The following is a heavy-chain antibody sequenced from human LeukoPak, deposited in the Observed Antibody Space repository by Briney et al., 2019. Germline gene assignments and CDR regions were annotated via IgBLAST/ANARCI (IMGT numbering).Heavy chain of an antibody. Sequence: GGSLRLSCAASGFTFSSYAMSWVRQAPGKGLEWVSAISGSGGSTYYADSVKGRFTISRDNSKNTLYLQMNSLRAEDTAVYYCAKMAGDYYDSSGVFDYWGQGTLVTVSS. V-gene: IGHV3-23*01. CDR1: GFTFSSYA. J-gene: IGHJ4*02. D-gene: IGHD3-22*01. CDR2: ISGSGGST. CDR3: AKMAGDYYDSSGVFDY.